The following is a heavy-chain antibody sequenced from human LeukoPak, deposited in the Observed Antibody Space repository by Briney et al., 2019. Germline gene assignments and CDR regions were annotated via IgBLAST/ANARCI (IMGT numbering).Heavy chain of an antibody. V-gene: IGHV3-30*02. CDR2: IRYDGSNK. CDR3: AKDPGFMVRVARGYFDY. CDR1: GFTFSSYG. Sequence: GGSLRLSCAASGFTFSSYGMHWVRQAPGKGLEWVAFIRYDGSNKYYADSVKGRFTISRDNSKNTLYPQMNSLRAEDTAVYYCAKDPGFMVRVARGYFDYWGQGTLVTVSS. J-gene: IGHJ4*02. D-gene: IGHD3-10*01.